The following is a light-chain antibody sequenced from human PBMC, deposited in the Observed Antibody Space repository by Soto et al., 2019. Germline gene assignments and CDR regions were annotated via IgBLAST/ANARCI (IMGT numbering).Light chain of an antibody. J-gene: IGKJ5*01. CDR2: GAS. CDR3: QQYGGSPIT. V-gene: IGKV3-20*01. Sequence: EIVLSQSPGTLSLSPEERATLSCRASQSVSSSLAWYQQKTGQAPRLLISGASSRATGIPDRFSGSGSETDFTLTISRLEPEDFALYYCQQYGGSPITFGQGTRLEI. CDR1: QSVSSS.